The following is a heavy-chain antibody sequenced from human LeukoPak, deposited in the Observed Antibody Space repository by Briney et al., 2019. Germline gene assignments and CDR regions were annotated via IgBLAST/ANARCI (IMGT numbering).Heavy chain of an antibody. CDR3: ARDSSIRAYYYYMDV. D-gene: IGHD6-6*01. J-gene: IGHJ6*03. CDR2: INPNSGGT. CDR1: GYTFTGYY. Sequence: GASVKVSCKASGYTFTGYYMHWVRQAPGQGLEWMGWINPNSGGTNYAQKFQGRVTMARDTSISTAYMELSRLRSDDTAVYYCARDSSIRAYYYYMDVSGKGTTVTVPS. V-gene: IGHV1-2*02.